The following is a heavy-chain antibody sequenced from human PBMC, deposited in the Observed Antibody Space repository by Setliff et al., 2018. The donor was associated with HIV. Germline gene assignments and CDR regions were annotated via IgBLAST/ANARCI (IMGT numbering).Heavy chain of an antibody. CDR1: RGSITSGGYY. Sequence: PSETLSLTCTVSRGSITSGGYYWSWIRQLPGKGLEWIGYISYSGGTYYNPSLKSRLTMSIDTSKNQFSLKLSSVTAADTAMYYCARVSTAVTAAPLDYWSQGTLVTVSS. J-gene: IGHJ4*02. D-gene: IGHD4-17*01. V-gene: IGHV4-31*03. CDR2: ISYSGGT. CDR3: ARVSTAVTAAPLDY.